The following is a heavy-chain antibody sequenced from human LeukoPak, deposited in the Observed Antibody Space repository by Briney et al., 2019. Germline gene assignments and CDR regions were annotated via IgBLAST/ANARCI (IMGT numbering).Heavy chain of an antibody. CDR2: LSVNGGST. D-gene: IGHD6-19*01. CDR3: AKVASTGLLKTLVDY. V-gene: IGHV3-23*01. CDR1: GFSFSSSA. Sequence: GGSLRLSCAASGFSFSSSAMTWVRQAPGKGLEWVSGLSVNGGSTYYADSVKGRFPISRQNSESQLYLQMNSLRADDTAVYYCAKVASTGLLKTLVDYWGQGTLVTVSS. J-gene: IGHJ4*02.